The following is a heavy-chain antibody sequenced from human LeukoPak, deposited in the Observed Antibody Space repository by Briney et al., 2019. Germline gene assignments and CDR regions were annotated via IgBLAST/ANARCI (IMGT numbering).Heavy chain of an antibody. CDR1: GYTFTIYY. Sequence: GASVKVSCTASGYTFTIYYMHWVRQAPGQGLEWMGIINPSGGSTSYAQKFQGRVTMTRDTSTSTVYMELSSLRSEDTAVYYCARVPPTRGGNSVESFDYWGQGTLVTVSS. D-gene: IGHD4-23*01. J-gene: IGHJ4*02. V-gene: IGHV1-46*01. CDR2: INPSGGST. CDR3: ARVPPTRGGNSVESFDY.